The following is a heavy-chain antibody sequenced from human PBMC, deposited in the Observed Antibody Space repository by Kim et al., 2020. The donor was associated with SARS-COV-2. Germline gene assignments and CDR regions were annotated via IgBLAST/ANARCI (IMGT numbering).Heavy chain of an antibody. CDR3: ARSRDIVVVFDY. CDR2: IYYSGST. D-gene: IGHD2-15*01. CDR1: GGSIISYY. V-gene: IGHV4-59*01. J-gene: IGHJ4*02. Sequence: SETLSLTCTVSGGSIISYYRSWIRQPPGKGLEWIGYIYYSGSTNYNPSLKSRVTISVDTSKNQFSLKLSSVTAADTAVYYCARSRDIVVVFDYWGQGTLVTVSS.